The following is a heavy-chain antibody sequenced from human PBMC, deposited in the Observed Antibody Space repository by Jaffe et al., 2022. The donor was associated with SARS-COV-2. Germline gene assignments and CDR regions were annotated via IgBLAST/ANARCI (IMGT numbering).Heavy chain of an antibody. CDR3: AREPYYDFWSALITGGMDV. CDR1: GYTFTSYG. J-gene: IGHJ6*02. CDR2: ISAYNGNT. D-gene: IGHD3-3*01. V-gene: IGHV1-18*01. Sequence: QVQLVQSGAEVKKPGASVKVSCKASGYTFTSYGISWVRQAPGQGLEWMGWISAYNGNTNYAQKLQGRVTMTTDTSTSTAYMELRSLRSDDTAVYYCAREPYYDFWSALITGGMDVWGQGTTVTVSS.